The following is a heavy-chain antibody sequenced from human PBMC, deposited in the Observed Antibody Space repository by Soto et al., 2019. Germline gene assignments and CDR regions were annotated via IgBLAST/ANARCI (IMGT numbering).Heavy chain of an antibody. V-gene: IGHV3-30-3*01. CDR2: ISYDGTNK. CDR1: GFTFSSYA. J-gene: IGHJ4*02. Sequence: PGGSLRLSCAASGFTFSSYALHWVRQAPGKGLEWVAVISYDGTNKYFPDSVKGRVTISRDNSKNTLYLQMNSLRTEDTALYFCARDIARVAAITFDYWGQGTLVTVSS. D-gene: IGHD6-13*01. CDR3: ARDIARVAAITFDY.